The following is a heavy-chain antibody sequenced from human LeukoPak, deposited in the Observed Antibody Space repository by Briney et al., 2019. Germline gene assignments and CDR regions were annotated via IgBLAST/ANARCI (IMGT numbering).Heavy chain of an antibody. Sequence: PSETLSLTCTVSGGSISSYYWSWIRQPPGKGLEWIGYIYYSGSTNYNPSPKSRVTISVDTSKNQFSLKLSSVTAADTAVYYCARGGGLDYYYYYMDVWGKGTTVTISS. CDR3: ARGGGLDYYYYYMDV. J-gene: IGHJ6*03. D-gene: IGHD6-6*01. CDR1: GGSISSYY. V-gene: IGHV4-59*01. CDR2: IYYSGST.